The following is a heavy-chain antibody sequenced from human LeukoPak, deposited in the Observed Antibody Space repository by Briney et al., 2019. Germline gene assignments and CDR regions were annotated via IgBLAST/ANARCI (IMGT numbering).Heavy chain of an antibody. Sequence: GRSLRLSCAASGFTVSSNYMSWVRQAPGKGLEWVSVIYSGGSTYYADSVEGRFTISRDNSKNTLYLQMNSLRAEDTAVYYCARCSSGNFDYWGQGTLVTVSS. CDR3: ARCSSGNFDY. V-gene: IGHV3-53*01. CDR2: IYSGGST. J-gene: IGHJ4*02. CDR1: GFTVSSNY. D-gene: IGHD3-22*01.